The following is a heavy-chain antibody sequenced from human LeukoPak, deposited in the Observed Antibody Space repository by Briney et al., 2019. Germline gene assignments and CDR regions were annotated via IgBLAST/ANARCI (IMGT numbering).Heavy chain of an antibody. CDR3: AREMDYNYDMDV. CDR1: GDSLSRIGYY. Sequence: SETLSLTCSVSGDSLSRIGYYWSWIRQPPGKGLQWIGSIYYRGSTYYSPSLKSRVSISVDTSKNQFSLKVSSVTAADTAVYYCAREMDYNYDMDVWGTGTTVTVSS. D-gene: IGHD5-24*01. CDR2: IYYRGST. V-gene: IGHV4-39*01. J-gene: IGHJ6*03.